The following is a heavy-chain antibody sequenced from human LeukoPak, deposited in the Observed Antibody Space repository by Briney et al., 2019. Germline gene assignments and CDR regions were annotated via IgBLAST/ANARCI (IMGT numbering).Heavy chain of an antibody. D-gene: IGHD4-17*01. V-gene: IGHV1-69*06. J-gene: IGHJ4*02. CDR1: GGTFSSYA. CDR3: AGLPYGDYQLPNY. CDR2: IIPIFGTA. Sequence: SVKVSCKASGGTFSSYAISWVRQAPGQGLEWMGGIIPIFGTANYAQKFQGRVTITADKSTSTAYMELSSLRSEDTAVYYCAGLPYGDYQLPNYWGQGTLVTVSS.